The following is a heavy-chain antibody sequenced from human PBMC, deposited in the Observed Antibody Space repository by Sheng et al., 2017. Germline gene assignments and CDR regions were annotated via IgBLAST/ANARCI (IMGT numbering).Heavy chain of an antibody. CDR3: ARDARLRFLEWFPYYFDY. CDR1: GYTFTSYG. Sequence: QVQLVQSGAEVKKPGASVKVSCKASGYTFTSYGISWVRQAPGQGLEWMGWISAYNGNTNYAQKLQGRVTMTTDTSTSTAYMELRSLRSDDTAVYYCARDARLRFLEWFPYYFDYWGQGTLVTVSS. V-gene: IGHV1-18*01. J-gene: IGHJ4*02. CDR2: ISAYNGNT. D-gene: IGHD3-3*01.